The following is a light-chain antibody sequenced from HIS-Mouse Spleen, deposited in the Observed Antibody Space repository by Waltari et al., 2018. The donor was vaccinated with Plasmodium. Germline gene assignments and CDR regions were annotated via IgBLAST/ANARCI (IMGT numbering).Light chain of an antibody. J-gene: IGLJ2*01. CDR1: TSDVGGYNK. CDR3: SSYAGSNNLV. V-gene: IGLV2-8*01. Sequence: QSALTQPPSASGSPGQSFTIPCTGTTSDVGGYNKFSWYQQHPGKAPNLMIYEVSKRPSGVPDRFSGSKSGNTASLTVSGLQAEDEADYYCSSYAGSNNLVFGGGTKLTVL. CDR2: EVS.